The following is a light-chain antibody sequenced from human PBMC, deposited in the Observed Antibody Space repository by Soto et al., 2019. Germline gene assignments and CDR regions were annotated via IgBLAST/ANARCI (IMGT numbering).Light chain of an antibody. CDR1: QSFSSY. V-gene: IGKV3-11*01. CDR2: DAS. Sequence: EMVLTQSPATLSLSPGERATLSCRASQSFSSYLAWYQQKPGQAPRLLIYDASNRATGIPARFSGSGSGTDFTLTISSLEPEDFAVYYCQQRSNWPLTFGGGTKVDIK. CDR3: QQRSNWPLT. J-gene: IGKJ4*01.